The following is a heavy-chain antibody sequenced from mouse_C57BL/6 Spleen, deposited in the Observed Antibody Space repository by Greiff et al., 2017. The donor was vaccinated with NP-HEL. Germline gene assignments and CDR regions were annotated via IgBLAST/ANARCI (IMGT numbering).Heavy chain of an antibody. V-gene: IGHV1-81*01. CDR1: GYTFTSYG. CDR3: ARRGDYYDYDEGGFDY. CDR2: IYPRSGNT. Sequence: VKLQESGAELARPGASVKLSCKASGYTFTSYGISWVKQRTGQGLEWIGEIYPRSGNTYYNEKFKGKATLTADKSSSTAYMELRSLTSEDSAVYFCARRGDYYDYDEGGFDYWGQGTTLTVSS. D-gene: IGHD2-4*01. J-gene: IGHJ2*01.